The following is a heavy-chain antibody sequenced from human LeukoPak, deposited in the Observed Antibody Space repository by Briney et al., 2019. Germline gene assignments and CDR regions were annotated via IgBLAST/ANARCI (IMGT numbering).Heavy chain of an antibody. CDR1: GGSISSGGYY. V-gene: IGHV4-31*03. J-gene: IGHJ6*02. CDR3: ARDRPAGTSTGYYGMDV. D-gene: IGHD6-13*01. CDR2: IYYSGST. Sequence: PSETLSLTCTVSGGSISSGGYYWSWIRQHPGKGLEWIGYIYYSGSTYYNPSLKSRVTISVDTSKNQFSLKLSSVTAADTAVYYCARDRPAGTSTGYYGMDVWGQGTTVTVSS.